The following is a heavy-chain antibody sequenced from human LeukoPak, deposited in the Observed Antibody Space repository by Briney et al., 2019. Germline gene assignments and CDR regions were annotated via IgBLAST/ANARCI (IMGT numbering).Heavy chain of an antibody. V-gene: IGHV4-59*01. J-gene: IGHJ4*02. Sequence: SETLSLTCIVSDASISSYYWSWIRQPPGKGLEWIGYIYYSGSTNYNPSLKSRVTISVDTSKNQFSLKLNSVTAADTAVYYCARGKEVITMLRGLKPGYYFDYWGQGTLVTVSS. D-gene: IGHD3-10*01. CDR3: ARGKEVITMLRGLKPGYYFDY. CDR1: DASISSYY. CDR2: IYYSGST.